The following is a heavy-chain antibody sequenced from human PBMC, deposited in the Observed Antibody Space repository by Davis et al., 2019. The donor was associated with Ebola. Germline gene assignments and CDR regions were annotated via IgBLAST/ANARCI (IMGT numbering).Heavy chain of an antibody. D-gene: IGHD2-2*01. CDR1: GGSISSYF. CDR2: IYYSGST. Sequence: SETLSLTCTVSGGSISSYFWSWIRQPPGKGLEWIGYIYYSGSTNYNPSLKSRVTISVDTSKNQFSLKLSSVTDADTAVYYCARDLGYCSSTSCYEGNWFDPWGQGTLVTVSS. V-gene: IGHV4-59*01. CDR3: ARDLGYCSSTSCYEGNWFDP. J-gene: IGHJ5*02.